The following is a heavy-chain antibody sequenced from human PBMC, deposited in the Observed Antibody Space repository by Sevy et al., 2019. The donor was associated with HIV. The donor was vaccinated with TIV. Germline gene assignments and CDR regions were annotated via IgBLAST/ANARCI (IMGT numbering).Heavy chain of an antibody. D-gene: IGHD3-22*01. CDR1: GGSFSGYS. CDR3: ASWRGTRITMIVVVVTGYFDY. CDR2: INHSGST. V-gene: IGHV4-34*01. J-gene: IGHJ4*02. Sequence: SETLSLTCGVYGGSFSGYSWSWIRQPPGKGLEWIGEINHSGSTNYNPSLKSRVTISVDTSKNQFSLKLSSVTAADTAVYYCASWRGTRITMIVVVVTGYFDYWGQGTLVTVSS.